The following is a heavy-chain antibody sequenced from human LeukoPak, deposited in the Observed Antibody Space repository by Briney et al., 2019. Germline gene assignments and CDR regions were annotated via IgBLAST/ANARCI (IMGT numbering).Heavy chain of an antibody. Sequence: GGSLRLSCAASGFTVSSNYMSWVRQAPGKGLEWVSVIYSGGSTYYADSVKGRFTIPRDNSKNTLYLQMNSLRAEDTAVYYCARDHYDILTGYYPLDYWGQGTLVTVSS. V-gene: IGHV3-66*01. CDR3: ARDHYDILTGYYPLDY. J-gene: IGHJ4*02. CDR1: GFTVSSNY. CDR2: IYSGGST. D-gene: IGHD3-9*01.